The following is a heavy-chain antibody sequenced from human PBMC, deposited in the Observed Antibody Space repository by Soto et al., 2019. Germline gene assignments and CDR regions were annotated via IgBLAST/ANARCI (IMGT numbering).Heavy chain of an antibody. CDR2: IIPILGIA. D-gene: IGHD6-13*01. J-gene: IGHJ4*02. V-gene: IGHV1-69*04. CDR1: GGTFSSYT. CDR3: ARDRGSSWYSVGHPSIDY. Sequence: ASVKVSCKASGGTFSSYTISWVRQAPGQGLEWMGRIIPILGIANYAQKFQGRVTITADKSTSTAYMELSSLRSEDTAVYYCARDRGSSWYSVGHPSIDYWGQGTLVTVSS.